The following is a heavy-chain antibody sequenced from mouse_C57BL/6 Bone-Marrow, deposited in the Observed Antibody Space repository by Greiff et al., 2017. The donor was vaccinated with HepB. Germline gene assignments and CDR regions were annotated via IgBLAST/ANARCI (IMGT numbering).Heavy chain of an antibody. CDR3: ARHYYRYFDV. CDR2: ISNLAYSI. V-gene: IGHV5-15*01. J-gene: IGHJ1*03. Sequence: EVKLVESGGGLVQPGGSLKLSCAASGFTFSDYGMAWVRQAPRKGPEWVAFISNLAYSIYFADTVTGRFTISRENAKNTLYLEMSSLRAEDTAMYYCARHYYRYFDVWGTGTTVTVSS. CDR1: GFTFSDYG.